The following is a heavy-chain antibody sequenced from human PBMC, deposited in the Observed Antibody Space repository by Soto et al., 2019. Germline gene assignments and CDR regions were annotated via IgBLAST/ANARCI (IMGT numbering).Heavy chain of an antibody. V-gene: IGHV5-51*01. CDR2: IYPSDSDT. J-gene: IGHJ4*02. Sequence: PGESLKISCKGSGYNFAGYWIAWVRQMPGKGLELMGIIYPSDSDTRYSQSFQGQVTISADKYISSAYLQWSSLRESETAMYYCARGGVSTRTLDXWGQGTPVTVSX. CDR3: ARGGVSTRTLDX. D-gene: IGHD3-3*01. CDR1: GYNFAGYW.